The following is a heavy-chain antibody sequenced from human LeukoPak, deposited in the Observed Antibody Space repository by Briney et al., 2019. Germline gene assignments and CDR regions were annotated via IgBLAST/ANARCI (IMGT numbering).Heavy chain of an antibody. CDR2: ISGSGGST. J-gene: IGHJ4*02. V-gene: IGHV3-23*01. CDR3: AKRPTYYYDSSGYFDY. CDR1: GFTFSSYA. D-gene: IGHD3-22*01. Sequence: GGSLRLSCAASGFTFSSYAMSWVRQAPGKGLEWVSAISGSGGSTYYADSVKGLFTISKDNSKNTLYLQMNSLRAEDTAVYYCAKRPTYYYDSSGYFDYWGQGTLVTVPS.